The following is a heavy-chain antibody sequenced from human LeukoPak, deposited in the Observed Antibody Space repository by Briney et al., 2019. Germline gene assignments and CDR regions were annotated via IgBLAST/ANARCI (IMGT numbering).Heavy chain of an antibody. CDR3: ARGYYDSSGYYAYYFDY. D-gene: IGHD3-22*01. V-gene: IGHV4-34*01. CDR2: INHSGST. CDR1: GGSFSGYY. Sequence: SETLSLTCAVYGGSFSGYYWSWIRQPPGKGLEWIGEINHSGSTNYNPSLKSRVTISVDTSKNQFSLKLSSVTAADTAVYYCARGYYDSSGYYAYYFDYWGQGTLVTVSS. J-gene: IGHJ4*02.